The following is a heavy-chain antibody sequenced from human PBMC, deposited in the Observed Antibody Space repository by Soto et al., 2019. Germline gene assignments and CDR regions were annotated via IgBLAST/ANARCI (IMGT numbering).Heavy chain of an antibody. J-gene: IGHJ4*02. Sequence: GRQATGQGLEWMGWMNPNSGNTGYAQKFQGRVTMTRNTSISTAYMELSSLRSEDTAVYYCARDSSSSGYDYWGQGTLVTVSS. D-gene: IGHD6-6*01. CDR2: MNPNSGNT. CDR3: ARDSSSSGYDY. V-gene: IGHV1-8*01.